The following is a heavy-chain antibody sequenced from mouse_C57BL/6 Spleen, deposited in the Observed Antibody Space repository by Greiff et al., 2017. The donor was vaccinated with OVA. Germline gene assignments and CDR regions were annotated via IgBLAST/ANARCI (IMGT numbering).Heavy chain of an antibody. V-gene: IGHV6-6*01. CDR2: IRNKANNPAT. D-gene: IGHD1-1*01. CDR1: GFTFSDSW. J-gene: IGHJ1*03. Sequence: DVKLEESGGGLVQPGGSMKLSCAASGFTFSDSWMAWVRQSPDKGLEWVAEIRNKANNPATYYAESVKGRFTISRDDSKSSVYLQMNSLRAEDTGMYYCTRDGSSHGYFDDWGTGTTVTVSS. CDR3: TRDGSSHGYFDD.